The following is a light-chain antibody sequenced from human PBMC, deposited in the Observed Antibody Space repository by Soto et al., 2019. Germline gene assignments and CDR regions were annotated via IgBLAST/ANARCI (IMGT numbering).Light chain of an antibody. J-gene: IGKJ3*01. Sequence: DIQMTQSPSSVSASVGDRVTITCRASQGISNWLAWYQQKPGKAPSLLIHAASSLQRGVPSRFSGSGYGTDFTLTISSLQPDDFAPYFCQQANSLPVTFGPGTKVDIK. CDR2: AAS. V-gene: IGKV1-12*01. CDR3: QQANSLPVT. CDR1: QGISNW.